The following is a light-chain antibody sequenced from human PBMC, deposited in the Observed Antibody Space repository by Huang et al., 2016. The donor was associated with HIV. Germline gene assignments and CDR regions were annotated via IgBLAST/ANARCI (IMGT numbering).Light chain of an antibody. V-gene: IGKV1-NL1*01. J-gene: IGKJ1*01. CDR2: DAS. CDR1: QGISNS. CDR3: QQYYTTPS. Sequence: DIQMTQSPSSLSASVGDRVTITCRASQGISNSLAWYQQKPGRAPMLLLYDASRLENVVPSRFSGSGSGTDYTLTISSLQPEDFATYYCQQYYTTPSFGQGTKVEIK.